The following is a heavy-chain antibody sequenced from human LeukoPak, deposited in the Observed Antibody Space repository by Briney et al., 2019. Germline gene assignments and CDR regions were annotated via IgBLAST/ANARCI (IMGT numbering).Heavy chain of an antibody. Sequence: SETLSLTCTVSGGFISSGAYYWSWVRQPPGKGLEWIAYISYSGSTYYNPSLKSQVTISIDTSKNQFSLKLSSVTAADTAVYYCAITLLAAADQYYFDYWGQGTLVTVSS. J-gene: IGHJ4*02. CDR3: AITLLAAADQYYFDY. V-gene: IGHV4-30-4*08. D-gene: IGHD6-13*01. CDR1: GGFISSGAYY. CDR2: ISYSGST.